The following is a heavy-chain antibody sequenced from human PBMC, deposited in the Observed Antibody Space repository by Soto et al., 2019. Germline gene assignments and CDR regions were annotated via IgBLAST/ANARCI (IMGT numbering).Heavy chain of an antibody. V-gene: IGHV3-33*01. J-gene: IGHJ4*02. CDR1: GFTFSSYG. D-gene: IGHD3-3*01. Sequence: GGSLRLSCAASGFTFSSYGMHWVRQAPGKGLEWVAVIWFVGSNKYYADSVKVRFTISRDNSKNTLYLQMNSLRAEDTAVYYCAREKYLLAEEVAQLYYYDYWSQGTLVTVSS. CDR3: AREKYLLAEEVAQLYYYDY. CDR2: IWFVGSNK.